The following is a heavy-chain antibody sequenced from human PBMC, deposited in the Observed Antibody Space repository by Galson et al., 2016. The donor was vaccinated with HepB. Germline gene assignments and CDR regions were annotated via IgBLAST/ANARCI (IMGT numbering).Heavy chain of an antibody. CDR1: GFTFSSYS. Sequence: SLRLSCAASGFTFSSYSMNWVRQAPGKELEWVSSISSSSSYIHYADSVKGRFTISRDNAKNSLYLQMNSLRAEDTAVYYCARDILWFGELTRVYYFDYWGQGTLVTVSS. J-gene: IGHJ4*02. CDR3: ARDILWFGELTRVYYFDY. D-gene: IGHD3-10*01. CDR2: ISSSSSYI. V-gene: IGHV3-21*01.